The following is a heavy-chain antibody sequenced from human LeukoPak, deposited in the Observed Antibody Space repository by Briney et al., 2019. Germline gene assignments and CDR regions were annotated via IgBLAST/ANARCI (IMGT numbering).Heavy chain of an antibody. J-gene: IGHJ5*02. CDR3: ARDNYYDSSAEDWFDP. CDR1: GGTFSSYA. CDR2: IIPILGIA. Sequence: SVKVSCKASGGTFSSYAISWVRQAPGQGLEWMGRIIPILGIANYAQKFQGRVTITADKSTSTAYMELSSLRSEDTAVYYYARDNYYDSSAEDWFDPWGQGTLVTVSS. V-gene: IGHV1-69*04. D-gene: IGHD3-22*01.